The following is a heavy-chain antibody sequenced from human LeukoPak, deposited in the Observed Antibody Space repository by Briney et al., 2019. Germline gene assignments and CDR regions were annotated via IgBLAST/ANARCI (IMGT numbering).Heavy chain of an antibody. V-gene: IGHV4-34*01. Sequence: SETLSLTCAVYGGSFSGYYWSWIRQPPGKGLEWIGEINHSGSTNYNSSLKSRVTISVDTSKNQFSLKLSSVTAADTAVYYCARGFRRRYCSSASCYSWFDPWGQGTLVTVSS. CDR1: GGSFSGYY. CDR2: INHSGST. CDR3: ARGFRRRYCSSASCYSWFDP. J-gene: IGHJ5*02. D-gene: IGHD2-2*01.